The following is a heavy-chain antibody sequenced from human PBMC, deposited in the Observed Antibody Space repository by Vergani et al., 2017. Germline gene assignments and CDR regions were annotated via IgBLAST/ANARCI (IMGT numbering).Heavy chain of an antibody. CDR3: ARDSGNGTTRRGVGFDI. CDR1: GFTFSDYY. D-gene: IGHD1/OR15-1a*01. CDR2: ISSTGNTI. J-gene: IGHJ3*02. Sequence: QVHLVESGGGLVKPGGSLRLSCAASGFTFSDYYMTWIRQAPGKGLEWLSYISSTGNTIYFADSVKGRFTFSRDNSKNSLYLHMNNLRAEDTAVYYCARDSGNGTTRRGVGFDIWGQGTMVTVSS. V-gene: IGHV3-11*04.